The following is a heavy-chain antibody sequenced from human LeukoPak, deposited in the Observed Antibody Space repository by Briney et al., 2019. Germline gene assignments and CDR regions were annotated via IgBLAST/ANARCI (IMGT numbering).Heavy chain of an antibody. J-gene: IGHJ4*02. CDR2: IYHSGST. D-gene: IGHD4-23*01. Sequence: TSETLSLTCAVSGGSLSSSNWWSWVRQPPGKGLEWIGEIYHSGSTDYNPSLKSRVTISVDKSKNQFSLKLSSVTAADTAVYYCARVSEGYGGNSAFDFWGQGTLVTVSS. V-gene: IGHV4-4*02. CDR1: GGSLSSSNW. CDR3: ARVSEGYGGNSAFDF.